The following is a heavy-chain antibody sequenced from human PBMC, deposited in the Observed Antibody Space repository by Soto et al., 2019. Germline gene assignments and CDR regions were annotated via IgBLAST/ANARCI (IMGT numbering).Heavy chain of an antibody. J-gene: IGHJ6*02. CDR3: ARDKGSGYYSGDGMDV. CDR2: ISYDGSNK. D-gene: IGHD3-22*01. V-gene: IGHV3-30-3*01. Sequence: GGSLRLSCAASGFTFSSYAMHWVRQAPGKGLEWVAVISYDGSNKYYADSVKGRFTISRDNSKNTLYLQMNSLRAEDTAVYYCARDKGSGYYSGDGMDVWGQGTTVTVSS. CDR1: GFTFSSYA.